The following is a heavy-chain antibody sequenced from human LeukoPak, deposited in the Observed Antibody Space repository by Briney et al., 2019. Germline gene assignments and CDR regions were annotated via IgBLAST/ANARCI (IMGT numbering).Heavy chain of an antibody. CDR1: GFTFSNYA. CDR3: ARPSGGSSKGGYFDY. V-gene: IGHV3-23*01. J-gene: IGHJ4*02. Sequence: GGSLRLSCAASGFTFSNYAMSWVRQAPGKGLEWVSAISGSGGSTYYADSVKGRFTISRDNSKNTLYLQMNSLRAEDTAVYYCARPSGGSSKGGYFDYWGQGTLVTVSS. CDR2: ISGSGGST. D-gene: IGHD2-15*01.